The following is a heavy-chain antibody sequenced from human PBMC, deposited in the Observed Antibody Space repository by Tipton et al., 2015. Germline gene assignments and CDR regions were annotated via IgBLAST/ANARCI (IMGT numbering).Heavy chain of an antibody. CDR2: INHGGSS. CDR3: ARGAGNSSTWDFDY. CDR1: GFTFSDHY. D-gene: IGHD6-13*01. V-gene: IGHV4-34*01. J-gene: IGHJ4*02. Sequence: LRLSCAASGFTFSDHYMSWIRQTPGKGLEWTGEINHGGSSNYKTSLNSRVSVSVDTSKNQFSLRVSSVTAADTAVYYCARGAGNSSTWDFDYWGQGSLVTVSS.